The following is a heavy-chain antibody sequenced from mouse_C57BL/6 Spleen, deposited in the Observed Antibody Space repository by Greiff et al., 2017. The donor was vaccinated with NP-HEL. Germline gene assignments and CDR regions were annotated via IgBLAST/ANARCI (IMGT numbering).Heavy chain of an antibody. D-gene: IGHD4-1*01. J-gene: IGHJ4*01. CDR1: GYAFSSSW. Sequence: QVQLQQSGPELVKPGASVKISCKASGYAFSSSWMNWVKQRPGKGLEWIGRIYPGDGDTNYNGKFKGKATLTADKSSSTAYMQLSSLTSEDSAVYFWARERWDEGYAMDYWGQGTSVTVSS. CDR2: IYPGDGDT. V-gene: IGHV1-82*01. CDR3: ARERWDEGYAMDY.